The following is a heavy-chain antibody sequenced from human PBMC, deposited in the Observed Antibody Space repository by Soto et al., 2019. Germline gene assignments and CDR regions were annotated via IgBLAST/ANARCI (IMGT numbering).Heavy chain of an antibody. CDR1: GYTFTSYA. Sequence: GASVKVSCKASGYTFTSYAMHWVRQAPGQRLEWVGWINAGNGNTKYSQKFQGRVTITRDTSASTAYMELSSLRSEDTAVYYCARMVYSSRTFDYWGQGTLVTVSP. D-gene: IGHD5-18*01. CDR3: ARMVYSSRTFDY. J-gene: IGHJ4*02. V-gene: IGHV1-3*01. CDR2: INAGNGNT.